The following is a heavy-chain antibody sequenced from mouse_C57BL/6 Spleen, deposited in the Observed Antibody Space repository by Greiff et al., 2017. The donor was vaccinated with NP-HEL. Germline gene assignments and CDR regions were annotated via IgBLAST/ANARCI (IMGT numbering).Heavy chain of an antibody. Sequence: QVQLKQSGAELMKPGASVKLSCKATGYTFTGYWIEWVKQRPGHGLEWIGEILPGSGSTNYNEKFKGKATFTADTSSNTAYMQLSSLTTEDSAIYYCAGSYYSNYGAYWGQGTLVTVSA. CDR2: ILPGSGST. CDR1: GYTFTGYW. J-gene: IGHJ3*01. CDR3: AGSYYSNYGAY. V-gene: IGHV1-9*01. D-gene: IGHD2-5*01.